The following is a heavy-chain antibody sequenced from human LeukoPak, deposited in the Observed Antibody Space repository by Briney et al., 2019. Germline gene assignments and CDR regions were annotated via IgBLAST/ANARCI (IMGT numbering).Heavy chain of an antibody. J-gene: IGHJ4*02. V-gene: IGHV3-7*05. CDR2: INQDGSEE. D-gene: IGHD2-8*02. CDR3: ARDATPDGVVLDY. CDR1: GFTFSSHW. Sequence: AGGSLRLSCAASGFTFSSHWMTWVRQAREKGLEWVANINQDGSEEYYVDSLMGRFSISRDNAKKSLYLRMNSLRADDTAVYYCARDATPDGVVLDYWGQGALVTVSS.